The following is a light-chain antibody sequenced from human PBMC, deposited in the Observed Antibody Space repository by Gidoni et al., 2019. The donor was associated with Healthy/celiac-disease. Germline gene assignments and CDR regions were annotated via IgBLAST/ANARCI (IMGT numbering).Light chain of an antibody. J-gene: IGKJ3*01. V-gene: IGKV1-33*01. CDR2: DAS. CDR1: QDISNY. Sequence: DIQMTQSPSSLSASVGDRVTITCQASQDISNYLNWYQQKPGKAPKPLIYDASNLETGVPSRFSGSGSGTDFTFTISSLQPEDIATYYCQQFFTFGPGTKVDIK. CDR3: QQFFT.